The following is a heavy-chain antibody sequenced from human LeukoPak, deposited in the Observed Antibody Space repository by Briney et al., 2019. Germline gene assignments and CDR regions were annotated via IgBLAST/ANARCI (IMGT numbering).Heavy chain of an antibody. CDR3: ATYTHWVAGDV. D-gene: IGHD3-16*01. CDR1: GFTFSDSW. J-gene: IGHJ6*02. CDR2: MNQDGSEK. V-gene: IGHV3-7*01. Sequence: GGSLRLSCAASGFTFSDSWMSWVRQAPGKGLEWVANMNQDGSEKDYVDSVKGRFTTSRDNARNSLYLQMGSLRAADTAVYYCATYTHWVAGDVWGQGTTVTVSS.